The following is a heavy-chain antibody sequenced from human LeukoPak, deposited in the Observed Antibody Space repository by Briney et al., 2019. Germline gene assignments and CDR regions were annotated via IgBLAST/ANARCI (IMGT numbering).Heavy chain of an antibody. V-gene: IGHV3-21*01. CDR2: ISSSSSYI. CDR3: ARGGGYSYAPLFDY. Sequence: PGGSLRLXCAASGFTFSSYSMNWVRQAPGKGLEWVSSISSSSSYIYYADSVKGRFTISRDNAKNSLYLQMNSLRAEDTAVYYCARGGGYSYAPLFDYWGQGTLVTVSS. CDR1: GFTFSSYS. J-gene: IGHJ4*02. D-gene: IGHD5-18*01.